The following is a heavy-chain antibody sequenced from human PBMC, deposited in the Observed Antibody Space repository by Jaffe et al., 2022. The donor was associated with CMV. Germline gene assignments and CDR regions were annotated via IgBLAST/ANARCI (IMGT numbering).Heavy chain of an antibody. J-gene: IGHJ3*02. CDR2: IYYSGNV. V-gene: IGHV4-31*03. CDR3: ARGRLGANYYSGMNGFDI. Sequence: QVQLQESGPGLVKPSQTLSLTCTVSGGSISSGGYYWSWIRQHPGKGLEWIGYIYYSGNVYYNPSLRSRVSISVDTSKNQFSLKLSSVTAADTAVYFCARGRLGANYYSGMNGFDIWGQGTMVTVSS. CDR1: GGSISSGGYY. D-gene: IGHD1-26*01.